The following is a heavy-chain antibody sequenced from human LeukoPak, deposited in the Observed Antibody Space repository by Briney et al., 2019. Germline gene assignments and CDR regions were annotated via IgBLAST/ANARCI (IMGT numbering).Heavy chain of an antibody. CDR1: GFTFSTYT. CDR3: ATNLFCASASCL. CDR2: ISPDNNYI. J-gene: IGHJ4*02. Sequence: GGSLRLSCAASGFTFSTYTMNWVRQAPGTGLEWLSSISPDNNYIFYADSVRGRFTISRDNAKASLYLQMNSLGVEDTATYYCATNLFCASASCLWGPGTLVIVSS. V-gene: IGHV3-21*01. D-gene: IGHD2-2*01.